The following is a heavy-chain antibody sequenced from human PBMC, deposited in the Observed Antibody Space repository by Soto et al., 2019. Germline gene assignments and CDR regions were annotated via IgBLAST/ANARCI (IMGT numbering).Heavy chain of an antibody. J-gene: IGHJ4*02. CDR2: IKSKTDRGTT. CDR1: GFTFSNAW. CDR3: TTEGYYGSGSYY. Sequence: GGSLRLSCAASGFTFSNAWMNWVRQAPGKGQERVGRIKSKTDRGTTDYTAPVKGRFTISRDDSKNTLYLQMNSLKTEDTAVYYCTTEGYYGSGSYYWGQGT. V-gene: IGHV3-15*07. D-gene: IGHD3-10*01.